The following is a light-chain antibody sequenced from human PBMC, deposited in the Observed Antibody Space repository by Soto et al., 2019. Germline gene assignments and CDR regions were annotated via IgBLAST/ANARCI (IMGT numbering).Light chain of an antibody. V-gene: IGKV2D-29*01. Sequence: DIVMTQSPLSLPVTPGEPASISCRSSQSLLQSDGNTYLYWYLQKTGQPPQLLIYAVSNRFSGVPDRFSGSGSGTDFTLKISRVEAEDVGVYYCMQSIQLPRTFGQGTKV. CDR2: AVS. CDR3: MQSIQLPRT. CDR1: QSLLQSDGNTY. J-gene: IGKJ1*01.